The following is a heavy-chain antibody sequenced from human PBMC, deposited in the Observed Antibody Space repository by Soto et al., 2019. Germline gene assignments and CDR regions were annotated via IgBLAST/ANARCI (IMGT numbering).Heavy chain of an antibody. J-gene: IGHJ4*02. D-gene: IGHD6-6*01. CDR1: GYTFTSYA. V-gene: IGHV1-3*01. CDR3: AREEAARTGSDY. Sequence: ASGKVCCEASGYTFTSYAMHWLRQSPGQRLEWMGWINAGNGNTKYSQKFQGRVTITRDTSASTAYMELSSLRSEDTAVYYCAREEAARTGSDYWGQGTLVTVSS. CDR2: INAGNGNT.